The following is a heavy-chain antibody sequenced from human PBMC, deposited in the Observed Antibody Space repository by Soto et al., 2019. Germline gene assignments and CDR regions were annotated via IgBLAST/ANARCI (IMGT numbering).Heavy chain of an antibody. J-gene: IGHJ6*02. Sequence: EVQLVESGGGLVQPGGSLRLSCAASGFTFSSYWMHWVRQAPGKGLVWVSRINSDGSSTSYADSVKGRFTISRDNAKKTLYLQIDSLRAEDTAVYYCARSAKWYGMDVWGQGTTVTVSS. CDR3: ARSAKWYGMDV. V-gene: IGHV3-74*01. D-gene: IGHD1-26*01. CDR2: INSDGSST. CDR1: GFTFSSYW.